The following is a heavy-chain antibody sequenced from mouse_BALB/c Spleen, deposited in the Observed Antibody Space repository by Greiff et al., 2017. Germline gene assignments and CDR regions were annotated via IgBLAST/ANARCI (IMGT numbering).Heavy chain of an antibody. Sequence: EVQLQESGPGLVKPSQSLSLTCSVTGYSITSGYYWNWIRQFPGNKLEWMGYISYDGSNNYNPSLKNRISITRDTSKNQFFLKLNSVTTEDTATYYCAAEGNYSWFAYWGQGTLVTVSA. J-gene: IGHJ3*01. CDR1: GYSITSGYY. CDR3: AAEGNYSWFAY. CDR2: ISYDGSN. D-gene: IGHD2-1*01. V-gene: IGHV3-6*02.